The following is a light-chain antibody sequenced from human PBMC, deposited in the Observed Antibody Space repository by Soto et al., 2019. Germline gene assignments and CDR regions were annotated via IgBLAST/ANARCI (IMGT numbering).Light chain of an antibody. CDR3: QQYSNWPET. V-gene: IGKV3-15*01. J-gene: IGKJ1*01. CDR1: QSISSN. CDR2: DAS. Sequence: EIVKTQSPASLSVSPGDRASLSCRASQSISSNLAWYQQKPGQAPRLLIYDASTRATGIPARFSGGGSGTDFTLTISSLQSEDFAVYYCQQYSNWPETFGQGTKVEIK.